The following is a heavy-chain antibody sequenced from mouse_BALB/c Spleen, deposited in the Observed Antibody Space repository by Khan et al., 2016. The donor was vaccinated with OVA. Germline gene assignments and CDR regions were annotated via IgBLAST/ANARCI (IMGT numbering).Heavy chain of an antibody. CDR3: ARENYYGRSCYAMDY. CDR2: IAPGSSNF. D-gene: IGHD1-1*01. CDR1: GYTFTSYW. Sequence: DLVKPGASVKLSCKASGYTFTSYWINWIKQSPGQGLEWIGRIAPGSSNFYSHDMLRVKAKLTVYTSSCTAYIQLDILSFEDFAVFVCARENYYGRSCYAMDYWGQGTSVTVSS. V-gene: IGHV1S41*01. J-gene: IGHJ4*01.